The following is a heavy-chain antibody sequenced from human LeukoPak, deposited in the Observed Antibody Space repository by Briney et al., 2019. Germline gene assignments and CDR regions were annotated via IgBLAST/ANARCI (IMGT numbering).Heavy chain of an antibody. D-gene: IGHD1-1*01. CDR2: VFYGGTP. CDR1: GGSISSGTYY. Sequence: PSETLSLTCTVSGGSISSGTYYWGWIRQPPGKGLEWLGTVFYGGTPYYNPSLKSRVTISVDTSKNHFSLGLSSVTAADTAVYYCAREAGNTQYFDYWGQGTLVTVSS. CDR3: AREAGNTQYFDY. V-gene: IGHV4-39*02. J-gene: IGHJ4*02.